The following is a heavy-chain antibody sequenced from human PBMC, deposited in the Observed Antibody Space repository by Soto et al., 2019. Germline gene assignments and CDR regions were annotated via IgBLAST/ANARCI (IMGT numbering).Heavy chain of an antibody. CDR1: GFTFSAYA. V-gene: IGHV3-30-3*01. CDR3: ATITVVRGVTYDAFDF. J-gene: IGHJ3*01. Sequence: QVQLVESGGGVVQPGRSLRLSCAASGFTFSAYAMHWVRQAPGKGLEWVAVISYDGTNNYYADSVKGRFTIPRDNSKNTLFLQMNSLRSEDTAVYYCATITVVRGVTYDAFDFWGQGTMVTVSS. D-gene: IGHD3-10*01. CDR2: ISYDGTNN.